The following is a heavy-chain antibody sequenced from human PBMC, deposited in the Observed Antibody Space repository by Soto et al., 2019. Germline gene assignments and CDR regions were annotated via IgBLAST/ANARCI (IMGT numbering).Heavy chain of an antibody. CDR1: GFTFDDYA. Sequence: EVQLVESGGGLVQPGRSLRLSCAASGFTFDDYAMHWVRQAPGKGLEWVSGISWNSGSIGYADSVKGRFTISRDNAKKSLYLQMNSLRAEDTALYYCAKGGKGDYGDLFDYWGQGTLVTVSS. D-gene: IGHD4-17*01. J-gene: IGHJ4*02. V-gene: IGHV3-9*01. CDR3: AKGGKGDYGDLFDY. CDR2: ISWNSGSI.